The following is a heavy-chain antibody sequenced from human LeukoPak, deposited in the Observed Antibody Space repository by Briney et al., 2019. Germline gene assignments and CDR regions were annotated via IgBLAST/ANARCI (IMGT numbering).Heavy chain of an antibody. J-gene: IGHJ6*02. CDR3: ARTRAVATYYYYYGMDV. D-gene: IGHD6-19*01. CDR1: GGSFSGYY. V-gene: IGHV4-34*01. CDR2: INHSGST. Sequence: SETLSLTCAVHGGSFSGYYWSWIRQPPGKGLEWIGEINHSGSTNYNPSLKSRVTISVDTSKNQFSLKLSSVTAADTAVYYCARTRAVATYYYYYGMDVWGHGTTVTVSS.